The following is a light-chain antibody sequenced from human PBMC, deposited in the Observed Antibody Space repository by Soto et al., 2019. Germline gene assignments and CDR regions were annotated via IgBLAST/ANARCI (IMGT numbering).Light chain of an antibody. J-gene: IGKJ4*01. CDR3: QQRYNWPLT. Sequence: EIVLAQSPGSLSLSPGERATLSCRASQRVSSNLAWYQQKPGQAPRLLIYDASNRATGIPARFSGSGSGTDFTLTINSLEPEDFAVYYCQQRYNWPLTFGGGTKVEIK. CDR1: QRVSSN. CDR2: DAS. V-gene: IGKV3-11*01.